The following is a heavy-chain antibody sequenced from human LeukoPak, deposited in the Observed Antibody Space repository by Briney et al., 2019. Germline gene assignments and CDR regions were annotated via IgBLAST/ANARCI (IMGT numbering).Heavy chain of an antibody. CDR2: IYHSGST. Sequence: SETLSLTCAVSGYSISSGDYWGWIRQPPGKGLEWIGNIYHSGSTFYNPSLKSRVTISVHTSKNQFSLKLSSVTAADTAVYYCARITGGYYYYYMDVWGKRTTVTVSS. CDR1: GYSISSGDY. CDR3: ARITGGYYYYYMDV. J-gene: IGHJ6*03. D-gene: IGHD3-16*01. V-gene: IGHV4-38-2*01.